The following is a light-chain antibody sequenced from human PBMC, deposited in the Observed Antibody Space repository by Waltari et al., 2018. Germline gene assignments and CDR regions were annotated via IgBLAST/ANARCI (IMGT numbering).Light chain of an antibody. CDR2: EVT. V-gene: IGLV2-8*01. Sequence: QSALTQPPSASGSPGQSVTISCTGTSSDGGNYEYVSWYQQHPGKAPRLMIYEVTKRPPGVPDRFSGSKSGNAASLTVSGLQAEDEADYYCSSYTGRNNNLLFGGGTKLTVL. CDR1: SSDGGNYEY. J-gene: IGLJ2*01. CDR3: SSYTGRNNNLL.